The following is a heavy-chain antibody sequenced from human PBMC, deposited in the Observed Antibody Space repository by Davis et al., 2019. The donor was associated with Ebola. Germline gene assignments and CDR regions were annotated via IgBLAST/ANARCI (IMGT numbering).Heavy chain of an antibody. CDR3: ARLPGGAVYYYYGMDV. CDR2: ISPGDSDT. CDR1: GYSFTSYW. D-gene: IGHD3-16*01. V-gene: IGHV5-51*01. Sequence: KVSCKGSGYSFTSYWIGWVRQMPGKGLEWIFLISPGDSDTRYSPSFQGQVTISADKSISTAYLQWSSLKASDTAMYYCARLPGGAVYYYYGMDVWGQGTTVTVSS. J-gene: IGHJ6*02.